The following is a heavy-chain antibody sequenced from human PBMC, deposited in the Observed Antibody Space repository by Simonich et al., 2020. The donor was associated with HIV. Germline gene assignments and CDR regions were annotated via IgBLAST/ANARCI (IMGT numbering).Heavy chain of an antibody. J-gene: IGHJ4*02. Sequence: QVHLQQWGAGLLKPSETLSLTCAVYGGSFSGYSWNWIRQPPGKGLAGIGEINHSGSTNYNPSLKSRVTISVDTSKNQFSLKLSSVTAADTAMYYCTRRSGYDFDYWGQGTLVTVSS. V-gene: IGHV4-34*01. CDR1: GGSFSGYS. D-gene: IGHD5-12*01. CDR2: INHSGST. CDR3: TRRSGYDFDY.